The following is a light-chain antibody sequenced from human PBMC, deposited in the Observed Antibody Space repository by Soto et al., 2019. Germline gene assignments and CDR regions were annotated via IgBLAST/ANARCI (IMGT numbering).Light chain of an antibody. CDR3: QQYGSSPWT. Sequence: ESVLTQSPGTLSLSPGERATLSCRASQSVSSSYLARYQQKPGQAPRLLIYGASSRATGIPDRFSGSGSGTDFTLTISRLEPEDFAVYYFQQYGSSPWTFGQGTKVEIK. CDR2: GAS. V-gene: IGKV3-20*01. J-gene: IGKJ1*01. CDR1: QSVSSSY.